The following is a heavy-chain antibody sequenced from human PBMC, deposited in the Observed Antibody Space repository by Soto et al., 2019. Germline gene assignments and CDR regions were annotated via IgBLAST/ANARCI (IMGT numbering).Heavy chain of an antibody. Sequence: WTWIRQHPGKGLEFIGHLYYSGTTYYNPSLRSRVTISEDTSKNHFSLQLTSVTAADTAVYYCARILDFWSGHGVFDIWGQGTMVTVSS. D-gene: IGHD3-3*01. CDR3: ARILDFWSGHGVFDI. J-gene: IGHJ3*02. CDR2: LYYSGTT. V-gene: IGHV4-31*02.